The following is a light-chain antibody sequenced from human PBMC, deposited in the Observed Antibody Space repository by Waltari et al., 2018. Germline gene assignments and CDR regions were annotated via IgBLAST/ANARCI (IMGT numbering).Light chain of an antibody. CDR2: AAS. CDR3: QQSYSTPYT. CDR1: QSISSY. V-gene: IGKV1-39*01. J-gene: IGKJ2*01. Sequence: DIQMTQSPSSLPASVCDRVTITCRASQSISSYLNWYQQKPGKAPKLLIYAASSLQSGVPSRFSGSGSGTDFTLTISSLQPEDFATYYCQQSYSTPYTFGQGTKLEIK.